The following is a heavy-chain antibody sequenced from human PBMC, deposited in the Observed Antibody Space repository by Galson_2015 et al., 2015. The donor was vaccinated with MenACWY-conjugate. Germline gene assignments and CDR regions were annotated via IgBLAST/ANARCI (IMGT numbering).Heavy chain of an antibody. Sequence: PALVKPTQTLTLTCTFSGFSLSTSGMCVSWIRQPPGKALEWLTLIDWDDDKYYSTSLKTRLTISKDTSKNQVVLTMTNMDPVDTATYYCARNMVRGVITPLFDDWGQGTLVTVSS. V-gene: IGHV2-70*01. CDR3: ARNMVRGVITPLFDD. J-gene: IGHJ4*02. CDR1: GFSLSTSGMC. D-gene: IGHD3-10*01. CDR2: IDWDDDK.